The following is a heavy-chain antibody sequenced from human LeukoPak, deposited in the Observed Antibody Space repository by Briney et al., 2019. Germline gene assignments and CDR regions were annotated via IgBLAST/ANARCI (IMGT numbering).Heavy chain of an antibody. J-gene: IGHJ4*02. CDR2: IKQDGSEK. CDR3: AKTKWERDYFDY. CDR1: GFTFSSYW. D-gene: IGHD1-26*01. V-gene: IGHV3-7*01. Sequence: GGSLRLSCAASGFTFSSYWMSWVRQAPGKGLEWVANIKQDGSEKYYVDSVKGRFTISGDNAKNSLYLQMNSLRAEDTAVYYCAKTKWERDYFDYWGQGTLVTVSS.